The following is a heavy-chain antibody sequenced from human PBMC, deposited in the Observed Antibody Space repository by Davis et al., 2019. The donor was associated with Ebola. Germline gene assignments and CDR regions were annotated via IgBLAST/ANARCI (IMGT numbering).Heavy chain of an antibody. CDR1: GFPITNYW. CDR2: IHSDGTNT. CDR3: ARDKYYTIDV. Sequence: HTGGSLRLSCAVSGFPITNYWTHWVRQAPGKGLVWVSRIHSDGTNTIYTDSVKGRFTISRDNAKNTLYLQMNSLRAEDTAVYYCARDKYYTIDVWGQGTTVTVSS. J-gene: IGHJ6*02. D-gene: IGHD3-10*01. V-gene: IGHV3-74*01.